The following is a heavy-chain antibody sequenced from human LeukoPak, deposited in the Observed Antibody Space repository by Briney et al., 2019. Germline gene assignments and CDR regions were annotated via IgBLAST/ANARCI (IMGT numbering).Heavy chain of an antibody. CDR3: AKEAYYYDSRGYHNYYYYGMDV. D-gene: IGHD3-22*01. J-gene: IGHJ6*02. CDR1: GFXFSSYG. Sequence: GGSLRLSCGASGFXFSSYGIHWVRQAPGKGLEWVASISHDGSNKYYADSVRGRFTISRDNSKNTLYLQMNSLRAEDTAVYSCAKEAYYYDSRGYHNYYYYGMDVWGQGTTVTVSS. CDR2: ISHDGSNK. V-gene: IGHV3-30*18.